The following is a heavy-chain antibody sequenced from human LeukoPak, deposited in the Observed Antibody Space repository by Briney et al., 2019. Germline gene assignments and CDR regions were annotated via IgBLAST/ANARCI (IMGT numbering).Heavy chain of an antibody. CDR3: SGYCSGGSCYSNWFDP. J-gene: IGHJ5*02. CDR2: INTNTGNP. Sequence: ASVKVSCKASGGTFSSYAISWVRQAPGQGLEWMGWINTNTGNPTYAQGFTGRFVFSLDTSVSTAYLQISSLKAEDTAVYYCSGYCSGGSCYSNWFDPWGQGTLVTVSS. CDR1: GGTFSSYA. V-gene: IGHV7-4-1*02. D-gene: IGHD2-15*01.